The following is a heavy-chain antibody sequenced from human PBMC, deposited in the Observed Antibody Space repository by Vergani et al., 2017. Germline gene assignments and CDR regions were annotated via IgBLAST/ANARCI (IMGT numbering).Heavy chain of an antibody. CDR3: ARVLQADVAQGVSWNYYGMDV. CDR2: FFPVFGTP. Sequence: QVLLTQSGAEVKKPGSSVKVSCKASGGSLSTYAFVWVRLAPAQGLEWMGGFFPVFGTPTYAQKFQGRVTIDADESTSTTSMTVSSLKSEDTAVYFCARVLQADVAQGVSWNYYGMDVWGQGTTVTVSS. CDR1: GGSLSTYA. D-gene: IGHD3-10*01. V-gene: IGHV1-69*12. J-gene: IGHJ6*02.